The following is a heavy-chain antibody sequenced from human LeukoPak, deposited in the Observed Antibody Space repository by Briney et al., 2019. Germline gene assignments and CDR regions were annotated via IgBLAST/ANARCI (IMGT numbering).Heavy chain of an antibody. D-gene: IGHD3-3*01. CDR3: AKDHDL. V-gene: IGHV3-33*06. CDR1: GFTFSNYG. CDR2: IWHDGINK. Sequence: GGSLRLSCAASGFTFSNYGMHWVRQAPGKGLEWVAVIWHDGINKDYADSVKSRFTISRDNSKNTLYLQMNSLRVEDTAVYYCAKDHDLWGQGTLVTVSS. J-gene: IGHJ4*02.